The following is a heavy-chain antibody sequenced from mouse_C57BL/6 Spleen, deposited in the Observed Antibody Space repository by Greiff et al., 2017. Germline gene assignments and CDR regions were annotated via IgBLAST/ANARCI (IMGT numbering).Heavy chain of an antibody. Sequence: QVQLQQPGAELVMPGASVQLSCKASGYTFTSYWMHWVKQRPGQGLEWIGEIDPSDSYTNYNQKFKGKSTLTVDKSSSTAYMQLSSLTSEDSAVYSCARGGNHFDYWGQGTTLTVSS. CDR1: GYTFTSYW. D-gene: IGHD2-1*01. CDR2: IDPSDSYT. V-gene: IGHV1-69*01. J-gene: IGHJ2*01. CDR3: ARGGNHFDY.